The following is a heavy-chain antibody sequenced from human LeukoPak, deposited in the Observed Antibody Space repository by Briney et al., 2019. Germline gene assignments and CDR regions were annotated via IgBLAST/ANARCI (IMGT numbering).Heavy chain of an antibody. J-gene: IGHJ5*02. CDR2: ISYDGSNK. CDR3: AREGSYYDFWSGYFADRPYNWFDP. CDR1: GFTFSSYA. D-gene: IGHD3-3*01. V-gene: IGHV3-30-3*01. Sequence: PGGSLRLSCAASGFTFSSYAMHWVRQAPGKGLEWVAVISYDGSNKYYADSVKGRFTISRDNSKNTLYLRMNSLRAEDTAVYYCAREGSYYDFWSGYFADRPYNWFDPWGQGTLVTVSS.